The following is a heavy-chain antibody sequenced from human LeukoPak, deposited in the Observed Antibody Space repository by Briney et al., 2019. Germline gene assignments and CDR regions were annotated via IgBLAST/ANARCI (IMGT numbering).Heavy chain of an antibody. Sequence: SETLSLTCAVSGYSISSGYYWGWIRQPPRKGLEWIGSIYHNGNTYYNPSLKSRVTISVDTSKNQFSLKLSSVTAADTAVYYCARVCGGSGRHYDAFDIWGQGTMVTVSS. J-gene: IGHJ3*02. CDR2: IYHNGNT. CDR3: ARVCGGSGRHYDAFDI. D-gene: IGHD3-10*01. V-gene: IGHV4-38-2*01. CDR1: GYSISSGYY.